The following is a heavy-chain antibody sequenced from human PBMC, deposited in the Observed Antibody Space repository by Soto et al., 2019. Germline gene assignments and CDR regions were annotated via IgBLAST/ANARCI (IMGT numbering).Heavy chain of an antibody. J-gene: IGHJ5*02. CDR3: ARGKAIDAEIYNGFDP. V-gene: IGHV1-2*02. D-gene: IGHD2-2*01. CDR2: INHNSGGT. Sequence: QVQPVQSGAEVKKPGTSVKISCKASGHTFTGYYIHWVRQSPGQGLEWMGWINHNSGGTDYGQKLQGRGTMTRDTSNSTDYMELTRPRSADTAGYYWARGKAIDAEIYNGFDPWGQGTLGTVSS. CDR1: GHTFTGYY.